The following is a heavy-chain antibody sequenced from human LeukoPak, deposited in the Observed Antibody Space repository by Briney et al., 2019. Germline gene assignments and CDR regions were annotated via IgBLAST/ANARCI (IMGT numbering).Heavy chain of an antibody. CDR1: GFTFNTYA. CDR2: ISKDGVYP. J-gene: IGHJ4*02. Sequence: AGSLRLSCAASGFTFNTYAMSWVRQAPGKGLEWVSDISKDGVYPYYADSVKGRFTISRDNSKNMVYLQMNSLRAEDAALYYCAKSSRDGYDWGQGTLVTVSS. CDR3: AKSSRDGYD. D-gene: IGHD5-24*01. V-gene: IGHV3-23*01.